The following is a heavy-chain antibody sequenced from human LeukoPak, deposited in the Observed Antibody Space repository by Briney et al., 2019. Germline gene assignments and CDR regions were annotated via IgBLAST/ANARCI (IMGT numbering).Heavy chain of an antibody. Sequence: GGSLRLSCAASGFTFDDYAMHWVRQAPGKGLEWVSGISWNSGSIGYADSVKGRFTISRDNAKNSLYLQMNSLRAEDTALYYCAKDVTTPQYSSGWYYFDYWGQGTLVTVSS. J-gene: IGHJ4*02. CDR3: AKDVTTPQYSSGWYYFDY. CDR1: GFTFDDYA. V-gene: IGHV3-9*01. CDR2: ISWNSGSI. D-gene: IGHD6-19*01.